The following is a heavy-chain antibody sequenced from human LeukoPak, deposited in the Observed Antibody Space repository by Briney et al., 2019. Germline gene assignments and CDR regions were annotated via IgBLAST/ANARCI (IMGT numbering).Heavy chain of an antibody. J-gene: IGHJ4*02. CDR2: IYYSGST. CDR1: GGSISSGDYY. D-gene: IGHD3-16*01. Sequence: SETLSLTCTVSGGSISSGDYYWSWIRQPPGKGLEWIGYIYYSGSTYYNPSLKSRVTISVDTSKNQFSLKLSSVTAADTAVYYCARDAADGDYFDYWGQGTLVTVSS. V-gene: IGHV4-30-4*01. CDR3: ARDAADGDYFDY.